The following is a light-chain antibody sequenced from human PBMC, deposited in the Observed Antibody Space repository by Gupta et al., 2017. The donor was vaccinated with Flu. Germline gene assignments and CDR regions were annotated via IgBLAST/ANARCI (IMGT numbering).Light chain of an antibody. CDR1: QSVTNS. CDR3: RLEKTCPKT. V-gene: IGKV3-15*01. CDR2: GAF. J-gene: IGKJ4*01. Sequence: PATLTVSPAEGATLSCRASQSVTNSLAWYQQKPRQAPRLLIYGAFTSATAFPARFSGSRSWIAFTLTVISRLSEDFAVYYCRLEKTCPKTFGRGTRLEIK.